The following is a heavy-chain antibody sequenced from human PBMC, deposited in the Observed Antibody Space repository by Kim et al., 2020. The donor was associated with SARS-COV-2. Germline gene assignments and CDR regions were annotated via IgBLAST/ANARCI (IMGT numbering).Heavy chain of an antibody. J-gene: IGHJ4*02. V-gene: IGHV3-72*01. Sequence: GGSLRLSCAASGFTFSDHYMDWVRQAPGKGLEWVGRTRNKANSYTTEYAASVKGRFTISRDDSKNSLYLQMNSLKTEDTAVYYCARATGGGYSYWGQGTLVTVSS. CDR1: GFTFSDHY. CDR2: TRNKANSYTT. D-gene: IGHD3-22*01. CDR3: ARATGGGYSY.